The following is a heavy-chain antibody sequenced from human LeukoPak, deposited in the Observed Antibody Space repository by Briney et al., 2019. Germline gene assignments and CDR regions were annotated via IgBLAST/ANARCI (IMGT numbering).Heavy chain of an antibody. CDR3: ARLKNYGDYGY. Sequence: GASVKVSCKASGYTFTSYGISWVRQAPGQGLEWMGWISAYNGNTNYAQKLQGRVTMATDTSTSIAYMELRSLTSDDTAVYYCARLKNYGDYGYWGQGTLVTVSS. D-gene: IGHD4-17*01. CDR1: GYTFTSYG. V-gene: IGHV1-18*01. CDR2: ISAYNGNT. J-gene: IGHJ4*02.